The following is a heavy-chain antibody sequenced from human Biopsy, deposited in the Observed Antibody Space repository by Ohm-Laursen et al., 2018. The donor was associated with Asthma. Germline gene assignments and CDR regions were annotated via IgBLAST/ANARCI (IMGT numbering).Heavy chain of an antibody. V-gene: IGHV3-30*18. D-gene: IGHD1-26*01. CDR1: GFSFSNYG. J-gene: IGHJ4*02. CDR3: AKDVFPGWELRRGPDY. CDR2: ISFVGSNK. Sequence: SLRLSCAASGFSFSNYGMHWVRQAPGKGLDWVAVISFVGSNKNYTDSVKGRFTISRDNSRNTLHLQMNSLRAEDTAVYYCAKDVFPGWELRRGPDYWGQGTLVTVSS.